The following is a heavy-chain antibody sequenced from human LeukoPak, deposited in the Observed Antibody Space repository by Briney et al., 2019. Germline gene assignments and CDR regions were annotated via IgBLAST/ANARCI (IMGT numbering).Heavy chain of an antibody. D-gene: IGHD6-6*01. Sequence: GASVKVSCKASGGTFSSYAISWVRQAPGQGLEWMGGIIPMFDTANYAQRFQGRVTITTDESTSTAYMELSSLRSEDTAVYYCARVPYSNSPNRGGYYYSYYMDVWGKGTTVTVSS. J-gene: IGHJ6*03. CDR1: GGTFSSYA. CDR2: IIPMFDTA. CDR3: ARVPYSNSPNRGGYYYSYYMDV. V-gene: IGHV1-69*05.